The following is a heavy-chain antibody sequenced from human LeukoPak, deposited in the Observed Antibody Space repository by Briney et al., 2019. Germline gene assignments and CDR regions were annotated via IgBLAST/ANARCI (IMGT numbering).Heavy chain of an antibody. V-gene: IGHV3-11*04. CDR3: ARVRSVLRYFDWLPDYFDY. CDR1: GFTFSDYY. CDR2: ISSSGSTI. Sequence: GGSLRLSCAASGFTFSDYYMGWIRQAPGKGLEWVSYISSSGSTIYYADSVKGRFTISRDNAKNSLYLQMNSLRAEDTAVYYCARVRSVLRYFDWLPDYFDYWGQGTLVTVSS. J-gene: IGHJ4*02. D-gene: IGHD3-9*01.